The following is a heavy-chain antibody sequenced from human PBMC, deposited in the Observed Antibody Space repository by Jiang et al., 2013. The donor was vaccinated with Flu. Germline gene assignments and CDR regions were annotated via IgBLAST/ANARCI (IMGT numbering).Heavy chain of an antibody. J-gene: IGHJ6*02. V-gene: IGHV4-4*02. CDR2: IYHSGST. Sequence: KPSGTLSLTCAVSGGSISSSNWWSWVRQPPGKGLEWIGEIYHSGSTNYNPSLKSRVTISVDKSKNQFSLKLSSVTAADTAVYYCARVDVVVAANDYYYGMDVWGQGTTVTVSS. CDR3: ARVDVVVAANDYYYGMDV. D-gene: IGHD2-15*01. CDR1: GGSISSSNW.